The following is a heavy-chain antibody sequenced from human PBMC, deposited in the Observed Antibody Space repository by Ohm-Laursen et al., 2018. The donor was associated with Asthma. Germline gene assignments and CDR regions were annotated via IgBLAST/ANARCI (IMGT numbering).Heavy chain of an antibody. V-gene: IGHV1-69*13. J-gene: IGHJ6*02. CDR3: ASPQGYCSSTSCYGWGPYYYYYGMDV. CDR2: IIPIFGTA. CDR1: GGTFSSYA. Sequence: SVKVSCKASGGTFSSYAISWVRQAPGQGLEWMGGIIPIFGTANYAQKFQGRVTITADESTSTAYMELSSLRSEDTAVYYCASPQGYCSSTSCYGWGPYYYYYGMDVWGQGTTVTVPS. D-gene: IGHD2-2*01.